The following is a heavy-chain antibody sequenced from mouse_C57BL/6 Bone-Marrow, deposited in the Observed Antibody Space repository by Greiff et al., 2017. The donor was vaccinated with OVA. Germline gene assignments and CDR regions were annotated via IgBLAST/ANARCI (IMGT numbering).Heavy chain of an antibody. V-gene: IGHV1-81*01. CDR3: ARTRYYGSSYPAWFAY. J-gene: IGHJ3*01. CDR2: IYPRSGNT. D-gene: IGHD1-1*01. CDR1: GYTFTSYG. Sequence: QVHVKQSGAELARPGASVKLSCKASGYTFTSYGISWVKQRTGQGLEWIGEIYPRSGNTYYNEKFKGKATLTADKSSSTAYMELRSLTSEDSAVYFCARTRYYGSSYPAWFAYWGQGTLVTVSA.